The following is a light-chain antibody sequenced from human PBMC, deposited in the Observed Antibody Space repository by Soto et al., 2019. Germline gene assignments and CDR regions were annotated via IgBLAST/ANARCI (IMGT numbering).Light chain of an antibody. CDR3: QQYNNWPLT. Sequence: EIVVTQSPATLSLPPEESATRSCRASQSVSSNLAWHQQRPGQAPRLLIYGASTRATGVPARFSGGGSGTEFTLTITSLQSEDFAVYWCQQYNNWPLTFGPGTRLEI. CDR2: GAS. J-gene: IGKJ5*01. V-gene: IGKV3D-15*01. CDR1: QSVSSN.